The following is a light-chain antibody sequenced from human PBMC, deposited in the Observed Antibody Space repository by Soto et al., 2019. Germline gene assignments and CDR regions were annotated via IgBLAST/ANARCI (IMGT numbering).Light chain of an antibody. CDR1: QYISTK. CDR3: QHYGDSPWT. CDR2: GAF. Sequence: VLTQSPDSLSLSPGERATLSCRASQYISTKLAWYQQKPGQAPRLLFSGAFNSATDTPARFSGSGSGTAFTLIISGVEAEDFAMYYWQHYGDSPWTFGQGTRVYFK. J-gene: IGKJ1*01. V-gene: IGKV3-20*01.